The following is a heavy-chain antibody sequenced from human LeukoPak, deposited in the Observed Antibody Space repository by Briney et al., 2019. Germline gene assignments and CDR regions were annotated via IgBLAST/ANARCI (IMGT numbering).Heavy chain of an antibody. D-gene: IGHD3-9*01. CDR3: ATTSREYDILTQFDY. CDR1: GGTFSSYA. J-gene: IGHJ4*02. CDR2: ISYDGSDK. Sequence: SCKASGGTFSSYAMHWVRQAPGKGLEWVAVISYDGSDKYYADSVKGRFTISRDNSKNTLYLQMNSLRAEDTAVYYCATTSREYDILTQFDYWGQGTLVTVSS. V-gene: IGHV3-30-3*01.